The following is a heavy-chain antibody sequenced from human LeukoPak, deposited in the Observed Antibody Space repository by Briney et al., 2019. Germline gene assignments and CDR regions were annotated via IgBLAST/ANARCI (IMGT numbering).Heavy chain of an antibody. Sequence: GESLKISCKGSGYSFTRHWIGWVCQMSGKGLEWMGIIYPGDSDNRYSPSFQGQVTISADKSISTAYLQWSGLKASDTAMYYCARLSFGGTYFDYWGQGTLVTVSS. V-gene: IGHV5-51*01. D-gene: IGHD3-16*01. J-gene: IGHJ4*02. CDR3: ARLSFGGTYFDY. CDR1: GYSFTRHW. CDR2: IYPGDSDN.